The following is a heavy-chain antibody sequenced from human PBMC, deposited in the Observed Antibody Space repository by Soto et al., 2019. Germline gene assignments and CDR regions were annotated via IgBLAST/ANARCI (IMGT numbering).Heavy chain of an antibody. CDR3: ASLNNWSSGDGRIDV. J-gene: IGHJ6*02. CDR1: GGTFNTYT. D-gene: IGHD1-20*01. V-gene: IGHV1-69*01. CDR2: IMPLYAKP. Sequence: QVQLVQSGAEVNKPGSSVKVSCKASGGTFNTYTISWVRQVPGQGLEWMGGIMPLYAKPTYAQTFQGRLMIAADEHTNTVYMELSSLRSEDTAXXXCASLNNWSSGDGRIDVWGRGTAVSX.